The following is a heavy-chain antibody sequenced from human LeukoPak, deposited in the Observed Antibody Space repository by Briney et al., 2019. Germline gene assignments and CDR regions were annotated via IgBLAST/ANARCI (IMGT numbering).Heavy chain of an antibody. J-gene: IGHJ4*02. CDR2: INHNGNVN. D-gene: IGHD3-3*01. CDR3: ATDRGWRTSGYYLYYFEY. CDR1: GFTFSSYW. Sequence: GGSLRLSCAASGFTFSSYWMNWAHQAPGKGLEWVASINHNGNVNYYVDSVKGRFTISRDNAKNSLYLQMSSLRAEDTAVYYCATDRGWRTSGYYLYYFEYWGQGTLVTYSS. V-gene: IGHV3-7*01.